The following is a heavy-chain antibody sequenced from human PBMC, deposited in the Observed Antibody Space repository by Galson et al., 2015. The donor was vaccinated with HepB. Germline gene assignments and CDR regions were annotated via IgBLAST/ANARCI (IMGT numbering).Heavy chain of an antibody. CDR2: ISKDGSVK. D-gene: IGHD3-3*01. Sequence: SLRLSCAASGFTLSTYGMHWVRQAPGKGLEWVSIISKDGSVKYYGDSVRGRFTVSRDITKNTLFLQMNTLRPEDTAVYYCSRDRVLGVVSPYLDHWGQGALVTVSS. V-gene: IGHV3-30*03. J-gene: IGHJ4*02. CDR1: GFTLSTYG. CDR3: SRDRVLGVVSPYLDH.